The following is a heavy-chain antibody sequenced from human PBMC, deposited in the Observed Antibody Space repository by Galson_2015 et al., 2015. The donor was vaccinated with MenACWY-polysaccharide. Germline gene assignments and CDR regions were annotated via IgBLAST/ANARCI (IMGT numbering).Heavy chain of an antibody. CDR1: EFTFSSYW. CDR3: ARSKFSSVYFVRAFDI. CDR2: ITRGGRST. J-gene: IGHJ3*02. D-gene: IGHD3-22*01. Sequence: SLRLSCAASEFTFSSYWMHWVRQAPGKGLVWVSRITRGGRSTTHADSVTGGFTISRDNATNTLVLQMNRLRAEDTAIYYCARSKFSSVYFVRAFDIWGQGTMVTVSS. V-gene: IGHV3-74*01.